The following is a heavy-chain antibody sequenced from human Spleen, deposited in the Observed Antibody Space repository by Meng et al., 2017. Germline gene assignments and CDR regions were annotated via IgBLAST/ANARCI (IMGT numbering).Heavy chain of an antibody. CDR3: ARSTVTTFYSYYFDN. V-gene: IGHV3-7*01. Sequence: GESLKISCAASGFTFSSYWMSWVRQAPGKGLEWVANIKQDGSEKYYVDSVKGRFTISRDNAKNSLYLQMNSLRAEDTAVYYCARSTVTTFYSYYFDNWGQGTLVTVSS. CDR1: GFTFSSYW. D-gene: IGHD4-17*01. CDR2: IKQDGSEK. J-gene: IGHJ4*02.